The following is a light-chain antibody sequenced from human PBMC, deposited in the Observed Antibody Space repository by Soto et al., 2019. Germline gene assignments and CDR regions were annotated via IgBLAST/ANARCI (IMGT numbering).Light chain of an antibody. Sequence: QPVLTQSPSASASLGASVKLTCTLSSGHSKYAIAWHQQQPEKGPRYLMNVDSDGSHSKGDGIPDRCSGSSSGAERYLTISSLQSEDEADYYCQTWGSGIVVFGGGTKLTVL. CDR1: SGHSKYA. V-gene: IGLV4-69*01. CDR3: QTWGSGIVV. J-gene: IGLJ2*01. CDR2: VDSDGSH.